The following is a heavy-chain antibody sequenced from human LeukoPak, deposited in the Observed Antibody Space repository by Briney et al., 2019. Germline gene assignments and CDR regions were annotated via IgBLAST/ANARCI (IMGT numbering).Heavy chain of an antibody. D-gene: IGHD3-10*01. CDR2: IYTSGST. J-gene: IGHJ4*02. CDR3: ARGDARDYYGSGSFPFDY. V-gene: IGHV4-61*02. CDR1: GGSISSGSYY. Sequence: SQTLSLTCTVSGGSISSGSYYWSWIRQPAGKGLEWIGRIYTSGSTNYNPSLKIRVTISVDTSKNQFSLKLSSVTAADTAVYYCARGDARDYYGSGSFPFDYWGQGTLVTVSS.